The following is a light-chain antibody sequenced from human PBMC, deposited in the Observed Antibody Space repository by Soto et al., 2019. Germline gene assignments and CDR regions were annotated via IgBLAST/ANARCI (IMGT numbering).Light chain of an antibody. Sequence: QSVLTQPPSVSATPGQKVTISCSGSSSNIGSNYVSWYQHLPGTAPKLLIYDNSMRPSGIPDRFSGSKSGTSATLGIAGLQTGDEADYYCGTWDTSLSAVLFGGGTKLPS. V-gene: IGLV1-51*01. CDR3: GTWDTSLSAVL. CDR1: SSNIGSNY. CDR2: DNS. J-gene: IGLJ2*01.